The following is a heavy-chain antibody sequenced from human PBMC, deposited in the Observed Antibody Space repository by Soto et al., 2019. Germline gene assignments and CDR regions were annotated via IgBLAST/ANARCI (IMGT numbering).Heavy chain of an antibody. V-gene: IGHV4-39*07. J-gene: IGHJ6*02. Sequence: SETLSLTCTVSGGSISSGDYYWSWIRQPPGKGLEWIGEIHHSGSTNYNPSLKSRVTISVDNSKNQFSLKLTSVTAADTAVYYCARTSYYDSSGYYGMDVWGQGTTVTVSS. CDR2: IHHSGST. CDR1: GGSISSGDYY. CDR3: ARTSYYDSSGYYGMDV. D-gene: IGHD3-22*01.